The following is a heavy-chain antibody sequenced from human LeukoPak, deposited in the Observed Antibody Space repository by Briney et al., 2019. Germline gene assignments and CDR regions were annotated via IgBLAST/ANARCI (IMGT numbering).Heavy chain of an antibody. J-gene: IGHJ6*02. CDR3: ARRHDGYYYGMDV. Sequence: SETLSLTCVVSGGSVSGYYWGWIRQPPGRGLEWIGYVYYSGSTNYNPSFKSRITVSVDTSRNQFSLQLSSVTAADTAVYFCARRHDGYYYGMDVWGQGTTVTVSS. CDR1: GGSVSGYY. D-gene: IGHD3-16*01. V-gene: IGHV4-59*02. CDR2: VYYSGST.